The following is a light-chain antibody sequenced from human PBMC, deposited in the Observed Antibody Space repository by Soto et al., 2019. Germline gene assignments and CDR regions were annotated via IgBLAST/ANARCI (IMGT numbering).Light chain of an antibody. CDR2: GAS. CDR3: QQSGSWYT. V-gene: IGKV3-20*01. Sequence: EIVLTQSPGTLSLSPGERATLSCRASQSVSSSYLAWYQQKPGQAPRLLIYGASSRATGIPDRFSGSGSGTDFTLTISTLEPEDFAVYYCQQSGSWYTFGQGTKLEIK. CDR1: QSVSSSY. J-gene: IGKJ2*01.